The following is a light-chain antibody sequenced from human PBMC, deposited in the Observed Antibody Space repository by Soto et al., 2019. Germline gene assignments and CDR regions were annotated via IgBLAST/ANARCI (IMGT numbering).Light chain of an antibody. CDR1: TSDIGGYNY. V-gene: IGLV2-14*01. CDR3: YSYTGSATVI. Sequence: QSVLTQPASVSGSPGQSITISCTGTTSDIGGYNYVSWYQQYPGKAPKLIIYEVRNRPSGVSNRFSASKSGNTASLTISGLQAEYEAVYYCYSYTGSATVIFGGGTQLTVL. J-gene: IGLJ2*01. CDR2: EVR.